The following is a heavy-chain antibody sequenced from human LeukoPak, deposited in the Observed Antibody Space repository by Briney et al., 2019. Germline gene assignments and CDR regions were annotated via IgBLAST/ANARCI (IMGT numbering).Heavy chain of an antibody. CDR2: ISSSGSTI. D-gene: IGHD6-6*01. CDR1: GFTFSSYE. J-gene: IGHJ6*02. V-gene: IGHV3-48*03. Sequence: GGSLRLSCAASGFTFSSYEMNWVRQAPGKGLEWVSYISSSGSTIYYADSVKGRFTISRDNAKNSLYLQMNSLRAEDTAVYYCARGRGSSSRGGTYYYYGMDVWGQGTTVTVSS. CDR3: ARGRGSSSRGGTYYYYGMDV.